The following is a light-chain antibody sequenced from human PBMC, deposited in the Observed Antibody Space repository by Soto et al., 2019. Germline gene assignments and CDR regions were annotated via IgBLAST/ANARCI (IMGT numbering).Light chain of an antibody. Sequence: DIQMTQSPSTLSGSVGDRVTITCRASQTISSWLAWYQQRPGKAPRLLIYDASSVESGVPSRFSGSRSGTKFTLAISSLQPEDFATYYCQHYHSYPYTFGQGTKVDIK. CDR2: DAS. CDR3: QHYHSYPYT. CDR1: QTISSW. J-gene: IGKJ2*01. V-gene: IGKV1-5*01.